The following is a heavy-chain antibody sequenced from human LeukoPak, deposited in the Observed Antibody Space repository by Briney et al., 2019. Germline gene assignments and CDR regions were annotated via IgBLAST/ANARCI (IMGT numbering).Heavy chain of an antibody. D-gene: IGHD3-16*01. Sequence: GGSQRLSCAASGFTVSTTYMSWVRQSPGKGLEWVSVIYSSGNTYYAEFVKGRFTISRDNSKNTVYLQVNSLRDEDTAVYYCARLPRGEYWSQGTLVTVSS. V-gene: IGHV3-53*01. J-gene: IGHJ4*02. CDR1: GFTVSTTY. CDR3: ARLPRGEY. CDR2: IYSSGNT.